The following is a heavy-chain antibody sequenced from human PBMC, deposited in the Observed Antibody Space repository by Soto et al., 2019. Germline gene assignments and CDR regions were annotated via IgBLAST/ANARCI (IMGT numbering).Heavy chain of an antibody. V-gene: IGHV3-7*03. CDR2: IKQDAREK. CDR3: AGDGARNGAYNGWLDP. J-gene: IGHJ5*02. Sequence: PGGSLRLSCAASGFSFSSYWMTWVRQAPGKGLEWVANIKQDAREKYYVASVKGRFTISRDNGKNLLYLQMDSLTADDTAVYYCAGDGARNGAYNGWLDPWGQGTLVTVSS. CDR1: GFSFSSYW. D-gene: IGHD3-16*01.